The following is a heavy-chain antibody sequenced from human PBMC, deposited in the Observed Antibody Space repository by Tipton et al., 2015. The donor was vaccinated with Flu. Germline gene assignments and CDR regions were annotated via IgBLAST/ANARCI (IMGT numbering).Heavy chain of an antibody. V-gene: IGHV4-4*07. CDR2: IYTSGGT. Sequence: TLSLTCTVSGGSLSSYYWSWIRKPAGKGLEWIWRIYTSGGTKFNPSLRGRLTMSVDASKKEFSLKLSSVTAADTAVYYCARGSGSGTFMIFDFWGQGTLVTVSS. CDR1: GGSLSSYY. J-gene: IGHJ4*02. D-gene: IGHD3-10*01. CDR3: ARGSGSGTFMIFDF.